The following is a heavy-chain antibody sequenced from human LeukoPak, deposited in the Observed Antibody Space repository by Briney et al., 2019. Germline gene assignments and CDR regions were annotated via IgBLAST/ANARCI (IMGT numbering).Heavy chain of an antibody. Sequence: SETPSLTCTVPGGSISRYYWSWIPQRPREGREWIGYIYYSGSNTYHPSLKSRVTMSVDTSKNQFSLKLSSVTAADTAVYYCARQSSSNWYLDFWGQGTLVTVSS. D-gene: IGHD6-13*01. CDR3: ARQSSSNWYLDF. CDR1: GGSISRYY. CDR2: IYYSGSN. V-gene: IGHV4-59*08. J-gene: IGHJ4*02.